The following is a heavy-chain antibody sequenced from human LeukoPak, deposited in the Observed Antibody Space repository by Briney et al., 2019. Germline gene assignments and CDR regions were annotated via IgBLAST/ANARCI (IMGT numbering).Heavy chain of an antibody. J-gene: IGHJ1*01. CDR3: ARETPWTMVRESAEYFQH. D-gene: IGHD3-10*01. V-gene: IGHV1-18*01. CDR2: ISAYNGNT. Sequence: GGSLSLSCAASGYPFTSYGISWVRQAPGQGLEWMGWISAYNGNTNYAHKLQGRVTMTTDTSTSTAYMELRSLRSDDTAVYYCARETPWTMVRESAEYFQHWGQGTLVTVSS. CDR1: GYPFTSYG.